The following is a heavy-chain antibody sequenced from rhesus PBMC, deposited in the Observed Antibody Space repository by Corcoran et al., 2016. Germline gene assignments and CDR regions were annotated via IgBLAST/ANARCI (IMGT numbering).Heavy chain of an antibody. D-gene: IGHD1-1*01. Sequence: QVQLQESGPGLVKPLETLSLTCAVSGGPSSSNYWSWIRQPPGKGLEWIGYINGSGSSTNYNPSLKSRVTLSVDTSKNQFSLKLSSVTAADTAVYYCASGGGGSTLDYWGQGVLVTVSS. CDR3: ASGGGGSTLDY. CDR1: GGPSSSNY. V-gene: IGHV4S11*01. CDR2: INGSGSST. J-gene: IGHJ4*01.